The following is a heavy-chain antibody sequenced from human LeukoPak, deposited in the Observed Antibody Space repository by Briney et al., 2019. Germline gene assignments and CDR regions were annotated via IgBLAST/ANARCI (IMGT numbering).Heavy chain of an antibody. Sequence: SETLSLTCTVSGASISTFHWTWFRQPAGKGLEWIGLIYSSGSTLFNPSLKSRVAMSVDLTKNQLSLKLTSVTAADTAMYYCARKDGDYWGRGTLVTVSS. J-gene: IGHJ4*02. V-gene: IGHV4-4*07. CDR1: GASISTFH. CDR3: ARKDGDY. CDR2: IYSSGST.